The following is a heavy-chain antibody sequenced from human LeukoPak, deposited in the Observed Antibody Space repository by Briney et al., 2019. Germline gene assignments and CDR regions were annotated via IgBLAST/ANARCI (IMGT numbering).Heavy chain of an antibody. CDR2: GGSGGST. V-gene: IGHV3-23*01. CDR3: AKMRGQYYHSYYMDA. CDR1: GFIFSSYA. Sequence: GRSLRLSCAASGFIFSSYAMSSVRHAPGKGLESVSYGGSGGSTYYADSVKGRFTVSRDNSKSTLYLQMNSLTAEDTAVYYCAKMRGQYYHSYYMDAWGKGTTVTVSS. J-gene: IGHJ6*03.